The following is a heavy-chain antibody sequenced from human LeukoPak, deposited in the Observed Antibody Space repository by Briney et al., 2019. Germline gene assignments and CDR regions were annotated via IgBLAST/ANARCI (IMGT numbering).Heavy chain of an antibody. D-gene: IGHD3-22*01. Sequence: GGSLRLSGAASGLTLRTFKWNWVGKAPGKGLEGVSVIFSGGGTYYADSVKGRFTISRDNSKNTLYLQMNSLRAEDTAVYYCARGAHYYDSSGYLQKNNAFDIWGQGTMVTVSS. J-gene: IGHJ3*02. CDR1: GLTLRTFK. CDR2: IFSGGGT. V-gene: IGHV3-53*01. CDR3: ARGAHYYDSSGYLQKNNAFDI.